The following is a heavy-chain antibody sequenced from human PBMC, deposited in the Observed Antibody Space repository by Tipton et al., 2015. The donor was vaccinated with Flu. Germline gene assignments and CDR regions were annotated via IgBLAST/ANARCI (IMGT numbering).Heavy chain of an antibody. V-gene: IGHV4-38-2*02. J-gene: IGHJ3*02. Sequence: TLSLTCTVSGYSISSGYYWGWIRQPPGKGLEWIGSIYHSGSTYYNPSLKSRVTISVDTSKNQFSLKLSSVTAADTAVYYCARKWLSAFDIWGQATMVTVSS. D-gene: IGHD3-22*01. CDR2: IYHSGST. CDR3: ARKWLSAFDI. CDR1: GYSISSGYY.